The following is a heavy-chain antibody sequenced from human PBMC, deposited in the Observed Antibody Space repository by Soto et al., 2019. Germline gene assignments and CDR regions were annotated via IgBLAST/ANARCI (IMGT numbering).Heavy chain of an antibody. CDR2: IYYIGST. D-gene: IGHD6-13*01. CDR3: AREGVSSSWYNYYGMAV. CDR1: GGSISSYY. V-gene: IGHV4-59*01. J-gene: IGHJ6*02. Sequence: ETLSLTFTVSGGSISSYYWSWIRQPPGKGLEWIGYIYYIGSTNYNPSLKSRVTISLDTSKNQFSLKVSSVSAEVTAVYYCAREGVSSSWYNYYGMAVWGPGTGVTVSS.